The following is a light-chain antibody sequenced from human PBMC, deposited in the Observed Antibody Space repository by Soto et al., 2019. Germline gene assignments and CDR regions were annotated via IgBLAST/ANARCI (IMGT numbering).Light chain of an antibody. V-gene: IGKV3-15*01. CDR1: QSVSSN. CDR2: GAS. Sequence: EIVMTQSPATLSVSPGERATLSCRASQSVSSNLAWYQQKPGQAPRLLIFGASTRATGIPARFSGSGSGTEFTLTIDGLEPEDFAVYYCQQYGSSPGTFGQGTRWRL. CDR3: QQYGSSPGT. J-gene: IGKJ5*01.